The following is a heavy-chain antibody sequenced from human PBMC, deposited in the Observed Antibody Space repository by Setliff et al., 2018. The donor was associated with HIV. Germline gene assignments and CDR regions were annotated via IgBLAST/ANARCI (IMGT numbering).Heavy chain of an antibody. V-gene: IGHV4-31*03. CDR1: GVSIVSGVFY. CDR3: ARDLHANYHVLDI. J-gene: IGHJ3*02. Sequence: SETLSLTCSVSGVSIVSGVFYFSWIRHHPGKGLEWIGTVYYTGKTYYNPSLQSRLTMSADTSKNQLYLKINSVTAADTAVYFFARDLHANYHVLDIWGPGTMVTVSS. CDR2: VYYTGKT. D-gene: IGHD3-10*01.